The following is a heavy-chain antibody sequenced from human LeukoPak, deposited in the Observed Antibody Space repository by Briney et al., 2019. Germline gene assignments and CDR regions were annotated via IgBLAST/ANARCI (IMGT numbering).Heavy chain of an antibody. V-gene: IGHV4-34*01. CDR1: GGSFSGYY. J-gene: IGHJ3*02. Sequence: SETLSLTCAVYGGSFSGYYWSWIRQPPGKGLEWIGEINHSGSTNYNPSLKSRVTISLDTSKNQFSLKLTSVTAADTAVYYCANIYDSSGYYYGGVSDIWGQGTKVTVSS. CDR2: INHSGST. D-gene: IGHD3-22*01. CDR3: ANIYDSSGYYYGGVSDI.